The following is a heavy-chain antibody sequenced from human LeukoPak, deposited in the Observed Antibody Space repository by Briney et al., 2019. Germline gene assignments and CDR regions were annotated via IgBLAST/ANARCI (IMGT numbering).Heavy chain of an antibody. CDR2: ISYDGSNE. V-gene: IGHV3-30*04. J-gene: IGHJ4*02. Sequence: GGSLRLSCAASGFTFSTYEINWVRQAPGKGLEWVAIISYDGSNEYYADSVKGRFTISRDNSKNTLYLQMNSLRAEDTAVYYCAKDHLAYWGQGTLVTVSS. CDR3: AKDHLAY. D-gene: IGHD3-16*01. CDR1: GFTFSTYE.